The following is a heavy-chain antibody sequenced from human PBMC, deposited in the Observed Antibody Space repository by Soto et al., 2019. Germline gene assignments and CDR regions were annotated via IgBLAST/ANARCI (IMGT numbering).Heavy chain of an antibody. J-gene: IGHJ3*02. V-gene: IGHV3-11*05. D-gene: IGHD3-16*01. CDR3: ARAHMGGAWAHVFDI. CDR2: ISSGSSST. CDR1: GFILSDHY. Sequence: GGSLRLSCAASGFILSDHYMTWIRQAPGKGLEWISYISSGSSSTSYADSVKGRFTISRDNAKNSLFLQMKSLRAEDTALYYCARAHMGGAWAHVFDIWGQGTMVTFSS.